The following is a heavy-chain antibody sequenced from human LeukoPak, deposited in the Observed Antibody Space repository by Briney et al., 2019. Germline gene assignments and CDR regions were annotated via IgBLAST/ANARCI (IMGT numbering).Heavy chain of an antibody. CDR3: ARVLAQDIVGVTNAFDI. D-gene: IGHD1-26*01. J-gene: IGHJ3*02. Sequence: GGSLRLSCAASRFTCSSYERNWLRQAQGKARVGGSYISSSGSNIYYTDSVRGRFTISRDNTKDSLYLKMNSLRAEDTAVCQCARVLAQDIVGVTNAFDIWAQGTRVTVSS. V-gene: IGHV3-48*03. CDR1: RFTCSSYE. CDR2: ISSSGSNI.